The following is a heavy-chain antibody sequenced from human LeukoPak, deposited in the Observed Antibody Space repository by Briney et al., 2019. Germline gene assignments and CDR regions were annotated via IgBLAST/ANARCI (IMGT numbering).Heavy chain of an antibody. D-gene: IGHD2-15*01. J-gene: IGHJ4*02. CDR3: GRKAGDCGGGSCYSIDY. CDR2: IIPIFGTA. V-gene: IGHV1-69*05. CDR1: GGSFSSEA. Sequence: SVKVSCKAFGGSFSSEAISWVRQAPGQGLEWMGGIIPIFGTANYAQKFQGRVTITTDESTSTAYMEVSSLRSEGTAVYYCGRKAGDCGGGSCYSIDYWGQGTLVTVSS.